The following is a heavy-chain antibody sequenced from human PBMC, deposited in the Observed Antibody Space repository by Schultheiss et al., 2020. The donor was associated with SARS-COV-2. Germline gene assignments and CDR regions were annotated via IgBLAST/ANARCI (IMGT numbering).Heavy chain of an antibody. D-gene: IGHD4/OR15-4a*01. CDR1: GGSIGGSISGFYW. J-gene: IGHJ4*02. V-gene: IGHV4-4*02. CDR2: IFHTGST. Sequence: SETLSLTCTVSGGSIGGSISGFYWWSWVRQSPGKGLEWIGEIFHTGSTNYNPSLKSRVTISVDKSKNQFSLKLSSVTAADTAVYYCARRVLRLTGDEGFDYWGQGTLVTVSS. CDR3: ARRVLRLTGDEGFDY.